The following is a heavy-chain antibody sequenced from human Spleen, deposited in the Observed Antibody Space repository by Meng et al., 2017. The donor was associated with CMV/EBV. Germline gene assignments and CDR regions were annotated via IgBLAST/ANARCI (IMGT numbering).Heavy chain of an antibody. D-gene: IGHD7-27*01. J-gene: IGHJ6*02. CDR2: ISGSGGST. Sequence: GGSLRLSCAASGFIFSDYYMSWFRQAPGKGLEWVSAISGSGGSTYYADSVKGRFTISRDNSKNTLYLQMNSLRAEDTAVYYCAKLGINYYYGMDVWGQGTTVTVSS. CDR3: AKLGINYYYGMDV. CDR1: GFIFSDYY. V-gene: IGHV3-23*01.